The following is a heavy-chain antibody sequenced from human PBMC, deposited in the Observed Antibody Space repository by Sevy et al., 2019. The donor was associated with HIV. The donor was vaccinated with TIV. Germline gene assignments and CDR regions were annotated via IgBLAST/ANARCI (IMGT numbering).Heavy chain of an antibody. D-gene: IGHD6-19*01. J-gene: IGHJ4*02. CDR2: IKGDGSEQ. CDR1: GLTFSSYW. V-gene: IGHV3-7*01. Sequence: GGSLRLSCAASGLTFSSYWMSWVRQAPGKGLEWVANIKGDGSEQYYVDSVKGRFTVSRDNAQNSLYLQMNSLRAEDTAVYYCTKFYGTGSYVDYWGQGTLVTVSS. CDR3: TKFYGTGSYVDY.